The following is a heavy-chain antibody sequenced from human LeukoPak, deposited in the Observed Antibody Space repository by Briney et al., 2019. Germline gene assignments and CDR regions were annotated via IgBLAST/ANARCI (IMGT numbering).Heavy chain of an antibody. J-gene: IGHJ4*02. V-gene: IGHV3-23*01. CDR1: GFTFSSYA. CDR3: AKDSIAVADEAPCDY. Sequence: PGGSLRLSCAASGFTFSSYAKSWVRQAPGKGLEWVSAISGSGGSTYYADSVKGRFTISRDNSKNTLYLQMNSLRAEDTAVYYCAKDSIAVADEAPCDYWGQGTLVTVSS. CDR2: ISGSGGST. D-gene: IGHD6-19*01.